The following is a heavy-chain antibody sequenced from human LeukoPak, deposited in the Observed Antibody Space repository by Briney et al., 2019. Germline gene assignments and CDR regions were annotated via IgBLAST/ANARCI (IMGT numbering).Heavy chain of an antibody. V-gene: IGHV3-53*01. CDR2: IYTGGNT. J-gene: IGHJ4*02. Sequence: GGSLRLSCAAPEFILSSSHISWVRQAPGKGLEWVSVIYTGGNTYYADSVKGRFTVSRDNSKNTLYLQMNSLRAEDTAMYYCARVYTYGFDYWGPGTLVTVSS. CDR3: ARVYTYGFDY. D-gene: IGHD5-18*01. CDR1: EFILSSSH.